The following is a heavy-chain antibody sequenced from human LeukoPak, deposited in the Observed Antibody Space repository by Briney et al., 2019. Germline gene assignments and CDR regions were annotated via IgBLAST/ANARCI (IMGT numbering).Heavy chain of an antibody. Sequence: SETLSLTCTVSGGSISSGGYYWSWIRQPPGKGLEWIGYIYHSGSTYYNPSLKSRVTISVDRSKNQFSLKLSSVTAADTAVYYCARARVVAAIGYFDYWGQGTLVTVSS. CDR2: IYHSGST. J-gene: IGHJ4*02. CDR3: ARARVVAAIGYFDY. D-gene: IGHD2-15*01. CDR1: GGSISSGGYY. V-gene: IGHV4-30-2*01.